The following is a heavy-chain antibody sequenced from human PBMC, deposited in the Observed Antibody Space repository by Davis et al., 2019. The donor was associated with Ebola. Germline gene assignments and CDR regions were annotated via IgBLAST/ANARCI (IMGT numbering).Heavy chain of an antibody. J-gene: IGHJ6*03. CDR1: GYSFTSYW. V-gene: IGHV5-51*01. CDR3: ARGRLVGAPPGDYYYYMDV. Sequence: GESLKISCKGSGYSFTSYWIGWVRQMPGKGLEWMGIIYPGDSDTRYSPSFQGQVTISADKSISTAYLQWSSLKASDTAMYYCARGRLVGAPPGDYYYYMDVWGKGTTVTVSS. D-gene: IGHD1-26*01. CDR2: IYPGDSDT.